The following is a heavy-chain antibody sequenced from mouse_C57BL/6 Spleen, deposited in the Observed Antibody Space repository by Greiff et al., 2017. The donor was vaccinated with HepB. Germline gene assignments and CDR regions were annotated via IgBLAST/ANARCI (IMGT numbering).Heavy chain of an antibody. CDR1: GYTFTDYE. Sequence: LVESGAELVRPGASVTLSCKASGYTFTDYEMHWVKQTPVHGLEWIGAIDPETGGTAYNQKFKGKAILTADKSSSTAYMELRSLTSEDSAVYYCRRYFDYWGQGTTLTVSS. CDR3: RRYFDY. V-gene: IGHV1-15*01. J-gene: IGHJ2*01. CDR2: IDPETGGT.